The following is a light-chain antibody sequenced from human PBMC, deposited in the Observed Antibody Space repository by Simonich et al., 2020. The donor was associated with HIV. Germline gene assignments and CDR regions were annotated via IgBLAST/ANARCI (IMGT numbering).Light chain of an antibody. CDR2: EDN. CDR3: QSYDTNNQV. CDR1: SGSIASNY. Sequence: NFMLTQPHSVSESPGKTVTISCTRSSGSIASNYVQWYQHRPGSAPTTVMYEDNQRPSGVPDRFSGSIDSSSNSASLIISGLKTEDEADYYCQSYDTNNQVFGGGTKLTVL. V-gene: IGLV6-57*03. J-gene: IGLJ3*02.